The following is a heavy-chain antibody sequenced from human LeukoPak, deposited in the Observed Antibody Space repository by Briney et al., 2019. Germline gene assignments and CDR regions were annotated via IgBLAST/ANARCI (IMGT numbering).Heavy chain of an antibody. CDR2: IRSRAYGGAA. D-gene: IGHD6-25*01. V-gene: IGHV3-49*04. CDR3: AASSGFDY. J-gene: IGHJ4*02. CDR1: GFTFGDYA. Sequence: GGSLRLSCTASGFTFGDYAMSWVRQAPGKGLEWVGYIRSRAYGGAAKYAASVKGRFTITRDDSKSIAYLQMSSLNIEDTAVYYCAASSGFDYWGQGTLVTVSS.